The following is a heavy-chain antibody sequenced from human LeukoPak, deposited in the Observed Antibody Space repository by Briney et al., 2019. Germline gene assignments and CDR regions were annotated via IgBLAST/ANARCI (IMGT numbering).Heavy chain of an antibody. CDR3: ARARWFGELSIGPFDY. Sequence: GGSLRLSCAASGFTFSSYSMNWVRQAPGKGLEWVSSISSSSSYIYYADSVKGRFTISRDNAKNSLYLQMNSLRAEDTAVYYCARARWFGELSIGPFDYWGQGTLVTVSS. CDR1: GFTFSSYS. CDR2: ISSSSSYI. D-gene: IGHD3-10*01. J-gene: IGHJ4*02. V-gene: IGHV3-21*01.